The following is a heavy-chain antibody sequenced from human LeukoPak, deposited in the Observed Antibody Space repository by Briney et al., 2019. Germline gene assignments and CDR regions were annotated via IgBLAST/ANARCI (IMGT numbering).Heavy chain of an antibody. CDR1: GGSISSYY. D-gene: IGHD4-17*01. CDR2: IYYSGST. V-gene: IGHV4-59*08. J-gene: IGHJ6*03. Sequence: PSETLSLTCTVSGGSISSYYWSWIRQPPGKGLEWIGYIYYSGSTNYNPSLKSRVTTSVDTSKNQFSLKLSSVTAVDTAVYYCARRPTTVTTGYYYYYMDVWGKGTTVTVSS. CDR3: ARRPTTVTTGYYYYYMDV.